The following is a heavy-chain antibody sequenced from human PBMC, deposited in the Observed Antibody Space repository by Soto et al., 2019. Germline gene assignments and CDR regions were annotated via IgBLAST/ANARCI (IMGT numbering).Heavy chain of an antibody. CDR1: GGSISSGGYS. CDR3: ARVGGSGWNFDS. CDR2: IYHSGST. J-gene: IGHJ4*02. D-gene: IGHD6-19*01. Sequence: PSETLSLTCAVSGGSISSGGYSWSWIRQPPGKGLEWIGYIYHSGSTYYNPSLKSRVTMSVDTSKNQFSLKLNSMTAADTAVYYCARVGGSGWNFDSWGQGILVTVSS. V-gene: IGHV4-30-2*01.